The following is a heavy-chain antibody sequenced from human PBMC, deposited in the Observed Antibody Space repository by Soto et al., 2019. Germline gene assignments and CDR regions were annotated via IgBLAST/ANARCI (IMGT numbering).Heavy chain of an antibody. Sequence: SETLSLTCTVSGGSISSGDYYWSWIRQPPGKGLEWIGYIYYSGSTNYNPSLKSRVTISVDTSKNQFSLKLSSVTAADTAVYYCARDNGREQYYDSSGYWYYFDYWGQGTLVTVSS. D-gene: IGHD3-22*01. V-gene: IGHV4-61*08. J-gene: IGHJ4*02. CDR2: IYYSGST. CDR1: GGSISSGDYY. CDR3: ARDNGREQYYDSSGYWYYFDY.